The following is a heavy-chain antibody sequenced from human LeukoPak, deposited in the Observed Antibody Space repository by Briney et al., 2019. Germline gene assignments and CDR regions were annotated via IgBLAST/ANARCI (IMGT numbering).Heavy chain of an antibody. J-gene: IGHJ6*03. CDR2: ISGSGGST. Sequence: PGGPLRLSCAASGFTFSSYAMSWVRQAPGKGLEWVSAISGSGGSTYYADSVKGRFTISRDNSKNTLYLQMNSLRAEDTAVYYCAKAQLYQLLYDYYYYYMDVWGKGTTVTVSS. CDR1: GFTFSSYA. CDR3: AKAQLYQLLYDYYYYYMDV. D-gene: IGHD2-2*02. V-gene: IGHV3-23*01.